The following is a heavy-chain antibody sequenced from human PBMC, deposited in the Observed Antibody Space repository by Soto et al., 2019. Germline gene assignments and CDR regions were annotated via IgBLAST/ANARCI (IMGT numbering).Heavy chain of an antibody. Sequence: EVQLVETGGGLIQPGGSLRLSCAVSGFTVRSNYMSWVRQAPGKGLEWVSIIYSSGNTYYADSVKGRFTMSRDTSNNPVFLQMSSLRAEDTAVYYCARVISPFGYWGQGALVSVSS. J-gene: IGHJ4*02. CDR1: GFTVRSNY. CDR3: ARVISPFGY. V-gene: IGHV3-53*02. D-gene: IGHD3-16*01. CDR2: IYSSGNT.